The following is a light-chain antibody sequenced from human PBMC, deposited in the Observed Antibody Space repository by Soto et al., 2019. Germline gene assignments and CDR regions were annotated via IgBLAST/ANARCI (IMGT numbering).Light chain of an antibody. V-gene: IGLV1-47*02. CDR2: TDD. CDR1: SSNIGSNF. CDR3: ASWDDSLSDYV. Sequence: QSVLTQPPSASGTPGQRVTISCSGSSSNIGSNFVSWYQQLPGTAPKLLIYTDDQRPSGVPDRFSGSKSGTSASLAISGLRSEDEADYYCASWDDSLSDYVFGTGTKVTVL. J-gene: IGLJ1*01.